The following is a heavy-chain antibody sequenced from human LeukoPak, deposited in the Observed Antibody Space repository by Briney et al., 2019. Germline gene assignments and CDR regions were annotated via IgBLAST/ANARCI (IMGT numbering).Heavy chain of an antibody. CDR2: IYYSGTT. D-gene: IGHD6-13*01. Sequence: SETLSLTCAVYGGSFSSHYWSWIRQPPGKGLEWIGYIYYSGTTNYNPSLKSRVTISVDTSKNQFSLKLSSVTAADTAVYYCARGVYIAAAQYGYWGQGTLVTVSS. V-gene: IGHV4-59*11. CDR3: ARGVYIAAAQYGY. J-gene: IGHJ4*02. CDR1: GGSFSSHY.